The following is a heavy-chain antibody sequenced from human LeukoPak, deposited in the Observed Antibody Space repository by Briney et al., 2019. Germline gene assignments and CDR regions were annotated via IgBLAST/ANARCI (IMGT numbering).Heavy chain of an antibody. Sequence: SETLSLTCTVSGGSISSYYWSWIRQPPGKGLEWIGYIYYSGSTNYNPSLKSRVTTSVDTSKNQFSLKLSSVTAADTAVYYCARDRNSDYYYYGMDVWGQGTTVTVSS. CDR1: GGSISSYY. D-gene: IGHD4-23*01. V-gene: IGHV4-59*08. CDR2: IYYSGST. CDR3: ARDRNSDYYYYGMDV. J-gene: IGHJ6*02.